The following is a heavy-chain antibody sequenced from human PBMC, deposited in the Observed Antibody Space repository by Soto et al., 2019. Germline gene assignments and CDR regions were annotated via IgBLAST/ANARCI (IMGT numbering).Heavy chain of an antibody. CDR3: TRGHNWFDP. CDR1: GYTFTTYN. Sequence: QVQLVQSGAEVKKPGASVKVSCKASGYTFTTYNINWVRQATGQGLEWMGWTNPNSGHTGYAQKFQGRVTMTRDTSLSTAYMELSRLTSEDTAVYYCTRGHNWFDPWGQGTLVTVSS. CDR2: TNPNSGHT. J-gene: IGHJ5*02. V-gene: IGHV1-8*01.